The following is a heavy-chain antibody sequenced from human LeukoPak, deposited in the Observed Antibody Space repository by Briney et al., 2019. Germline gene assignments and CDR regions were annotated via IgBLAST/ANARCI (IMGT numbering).Heavy chain of an antibody. J-gene: IGHJ6*02. Sequence: SETLSLTCTVSGGSISSGDYYWSWIRQPPGKGLEWIGYIYNSGSTYYNPSLKSRVSISVDTSKNQFSLKLSSVTAADTAVYYCGGCSSTRGLHSYYGMDVWGQGTTVTVSS. V-gene: IGHV4-30-4*01. CDR3: GGCSSTRGLHSYYGMDV. CDR2: IYNSGST. CDR1: GGSISSGDYY. D-gene: IGHD2-2*01.